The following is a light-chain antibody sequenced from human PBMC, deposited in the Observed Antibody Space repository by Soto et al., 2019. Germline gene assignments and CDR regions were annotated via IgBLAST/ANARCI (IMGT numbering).Light chain of an antibody. CDR1: QNLGSSY. CDR3: QQYNNWPRT. CDR2: GAS. J-gene: IGKJ1*01. V-gene: IGKV3-15*01. Sequence: EIVLTQSPGTLSLSPEERATLSCRASQNLGSSYLAWYQQKPGQAPRLLIYGASSRATGIPARFSGSGPGTEFTLTISSLQSEDFAVYYCQQYNNWPRTFGQGTKVDIK.